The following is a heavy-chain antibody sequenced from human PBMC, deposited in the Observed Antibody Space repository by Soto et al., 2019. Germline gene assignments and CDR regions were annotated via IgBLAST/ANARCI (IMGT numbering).Heavy chain of an antibody. D-gene: IGHD3-3*01. CDR2: ISGSGGST. Sequence: GGSLRLSCAASGFTFSSYAMSWVRQAPGKGLEWVSAISGSGGSTYYADSVKGRFTISRDNSKNTLYLQMNSLRAEDTAVYYCAKDPLILELLLADYYYYGMDVWGQGTTVTVSS. CDR3: AKDPLILELLLADYYYYGMDV. V-gene: IGHV3-23*01. CDR1: GFTFSSYA. J-gene: IGHJ6*02.